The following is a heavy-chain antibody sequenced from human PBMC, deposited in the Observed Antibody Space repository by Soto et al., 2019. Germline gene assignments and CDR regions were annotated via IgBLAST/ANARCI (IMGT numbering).Heavy chain of an antibody. Sequence: EVQLVESGGGLVKPGGSLRLSCAASGFTFTKAWMTWVRQTPGKGLEWVGRIKSRADGGTTDYAASVKDRFIISRDDSKDPPHPQLEPPKTGRPAVYYRNTASPWVATYPRGQGALVTVSS. D-gene: IGHD1-26*01. CDR3: NTASPWVATYP. CDR1: GFTFTKAW. J-gene: IGHJ5*02. CDR2: IKSRADGGTT. V-gene: IGHV3-15*01.